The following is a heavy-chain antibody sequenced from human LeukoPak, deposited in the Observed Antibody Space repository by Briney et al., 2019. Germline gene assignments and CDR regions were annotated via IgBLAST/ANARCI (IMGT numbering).Heavy chain of an antibody. J-gene: IGHJ5*02. CDR1: GFTFSSYS. V-gene: IGHV3-21*01. CDR3: ARRMATTPNWFEP. D-gene: IGHD5-24*01. Sequence: YPGGSLRLSCAASGFTFSSYSMNWVRQAPGKGLEWVSSISSSSSYIYYADSVKGRFTISRDNAKNSLYLQMNSLRAEDTAVYYCARRMATTPNWFEPWGQGTLVTVSS. CDR2: ISSSSSYI.